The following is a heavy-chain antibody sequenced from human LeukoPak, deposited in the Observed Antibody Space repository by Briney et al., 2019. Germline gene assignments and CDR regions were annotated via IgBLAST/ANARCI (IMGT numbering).Heavy chain of an antibody. D-gene: IGHD6-13*01. CDR1: GFSLSSYR. J-gene: IGHJ4*02. CDR3: ARMGISWWYFDY. Sequence: GGSLRLSCAASGFSLSSYRMYWVRQAPGKGLEWVSSISSSSNYIYYTDSVKGRFTISRDNAENSVYLQMSSLRAEDTAVYYCARMGISWWYFDYWGQGTLVTVSS. CDR2: ISSSSNYI. V-gene: IGHV3-21*01.